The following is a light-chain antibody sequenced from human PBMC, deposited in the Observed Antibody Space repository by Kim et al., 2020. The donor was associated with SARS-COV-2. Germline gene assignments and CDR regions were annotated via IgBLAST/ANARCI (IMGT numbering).Light chain of an antibody. CDR3: QAWDSSTAKGVV. CDR2: QDS. V-gene: IGLV3-1*01. J-gene: IGLJ2*01. Sequence: SYELTQPPSVSVSPGQTASITCSGDKMGDKYACWYQQKPGQSPVLVIYQDSKRPSGIPERFSGSNSGNTVTLTISGTQAMDEADYYCQAWDSSTAKGVVFGGGTKLTVL. CDR1: KMGDKY.